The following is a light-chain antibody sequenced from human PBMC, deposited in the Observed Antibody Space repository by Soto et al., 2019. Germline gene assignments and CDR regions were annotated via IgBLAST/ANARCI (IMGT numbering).Light chain of an antibody. CDR1: KSLVYSDGNTH. CDR3: TQGTHWPRT. Sequence: DVVLTQSPLSLPVNFGQPASISCRSSKSLVYSDGNTHLSWFHQRPGQSPRRLIYRVSSRDSGVPDRFSGSGSGTDFTLEISGVEAEDVGIYFCTQGTHWPRTFGQGTKVEVK. V-gene: IGKV2-30*01. CDR2: RVS. J-gene: IGKJ1*01.